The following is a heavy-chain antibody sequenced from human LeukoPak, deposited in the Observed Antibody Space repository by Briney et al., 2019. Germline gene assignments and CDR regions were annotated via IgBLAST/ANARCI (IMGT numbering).Heavy chain of an antibody. CDR2: ISTAGDT. D-gene: IGHD6-13*01. Sequence: GGSLRLSCAASGFTFSSYDMHWVRQATGKGLEWVSAISTAGDTYYPGSVKGRFTISRENAKNSFYLQMNNLRAVDTAVYYCARGADYSSSWYRESDAFDIWGQGTLVTVSS. CDR1: GFTFSSYD. V-gene: IGHV3-13*04. CDR3: ARGADYSSSWYRESDAFDI. J-gene: IGHJ3*02.